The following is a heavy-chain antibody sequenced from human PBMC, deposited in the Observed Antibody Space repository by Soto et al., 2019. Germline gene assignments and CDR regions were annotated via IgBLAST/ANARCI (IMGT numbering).Heavy chain of an antibody. CDR2: IIPIFGTA. Sequence: QVQLVQSGDEVKKPGSSVKVSCKASGGTFSSYAISWVRQAPGQGLEWMGGIIPIFGTANYAQKFQGRVTITADKSTSTAYMELSSLRSEDTAVYYCATRRSSTSCYPCYYYGMDVWGQGTTVTVSS. CDR3: ATRRSSTSCYPCYYYGMDV. J-gene: IGHJ6*02. CDR1: GGTFSSYA. D-gene: IGHD2-2*01. V-gene: IGHV1-69*06.